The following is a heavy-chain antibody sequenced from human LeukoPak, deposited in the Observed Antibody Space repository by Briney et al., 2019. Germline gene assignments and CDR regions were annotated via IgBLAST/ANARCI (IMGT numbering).Heavy chain of an antibody. CDR2: IYYSGST. CDR3: ASGGGVFDY. D-gene: IGHD3-16*01. V-gene: IGHV4-61*01. Sequence: SETLSLTCTVSGGSVNSGSYYWNWIRQPPGKGLEWIGYIYYSGSTNYNPSLKSRVTISVDTSKNQFSLKLSSVTAADTAVYYCASGGGVFDYWGQGTLVTVSS. CDR1: GGSVNSGSYY. J-gene: IGHJ4*02.